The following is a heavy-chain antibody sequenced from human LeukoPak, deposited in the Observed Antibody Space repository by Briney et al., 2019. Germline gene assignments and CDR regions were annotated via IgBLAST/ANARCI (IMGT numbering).Heavy chain of an antibody. V-gene: IGHV4-61*02. J-gene: IGHJ5*02. D-gene: IGHD3-10*01. CDR1: GGSISSGSYY. Sequence: TSETLSLTCTVSGGSISSGSYYWSWIRQPAGKGLEWIGRIYTSGSTNYNPSLKSRVTISVDTSKNQFSLKLSSVTAADTAVYYCAREAGSGSYYPRYNWFDPWGQGTLVTVSS. CDR2: IYTSGST. CDR3: AREAGSGSYYPRYNWFDP.